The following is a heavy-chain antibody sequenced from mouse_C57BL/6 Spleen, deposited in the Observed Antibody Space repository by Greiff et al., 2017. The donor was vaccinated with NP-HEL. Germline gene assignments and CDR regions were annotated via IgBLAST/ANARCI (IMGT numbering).Heavy chain of an antibody. Sequence: EVQVVESGGGLVKPGGSLKLSCAASGFTFSSYAMSWVRQTPEKRLEWVATISDGGSYTYYQDNVKGRFTISRDNAKNNLYLQMSHLKSEDTAMYYCARAGGDYDWYFDVWGTGTTVTVSA. D-gene: IGHD2-13*01. CDR2: ISDGGSYT. CDR1: GFTFSSYA. CDR3: ARAGGDYDWYFDV. J-gene: IGHJ1*03. V-gene: IGHV5-4*01.